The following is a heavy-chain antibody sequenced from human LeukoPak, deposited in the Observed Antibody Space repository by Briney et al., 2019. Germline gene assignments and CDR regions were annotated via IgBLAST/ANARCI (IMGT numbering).Heavy chain of an antibody. CDR2: ISGSGGST. D-gene: IGHD3-9*01. V-gene: IGHV3-23*01. J-gene: IGHJ5*02. Sequence: GVSLRLSCAASGFTFSSYAMSWVRQAPGKGLEWVSAISGSGGSTYYADFVKGRFTISRDNYKNTLYLQMNSLRAEDAPVYLCAKELNPSSRYFDWPFWFDPWGQGTLVTVSS. CDR3: AKELNPSSRYFDWPFWFDP. CDR1: GFTFSSYA.